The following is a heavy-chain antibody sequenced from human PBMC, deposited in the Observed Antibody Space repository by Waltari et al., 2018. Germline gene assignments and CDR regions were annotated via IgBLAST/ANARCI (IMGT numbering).Heavy chain of an antibody. CDR3: ARALGVVVPAANGMFYYYYMDV. J-gene: IGHJ6*03. V-gene: IGHV4-39*07. D-gene: IGHD2-2*01. CDR1: GGSISSSSYY. CDR2: IYYSGST. Sequence: QLQLQESGPGLVKPSETLSLTCTVSGGSISSSSYYWGWIRQPPGKGLEWIGSIYYSGSTHDNPSLKSRVTISVDTSKNQFSLKLSSVTAADTAVYYCARALGVVVPAANGMFYYYYMDVWGKGTTVTISS.